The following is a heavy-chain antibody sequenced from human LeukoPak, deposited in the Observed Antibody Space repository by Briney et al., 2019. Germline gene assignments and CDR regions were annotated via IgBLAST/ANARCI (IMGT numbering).Heavy chain of an antibody. V-gene: IGHV3-53*01. CDR2: IYSGGST. CDR3: ARETDDYYFDY. Sequence: GGSLRLSCAASGFTFSSYAMSWVRQAPGKGLEWVSVIYSGGSTYYADSVKGRFTISRDNSKNTLYLQMNSLRAEDTAVYYCARETDDYYFDYWGQGTLVTVSS. D-gene: IGHD1-14*01. CDR1: GFTFSSYA. J-gene: IGHJ4*02.